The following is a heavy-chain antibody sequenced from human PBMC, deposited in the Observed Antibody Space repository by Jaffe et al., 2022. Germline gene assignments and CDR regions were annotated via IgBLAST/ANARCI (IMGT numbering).Heavy chain of an antibody. V-gene: IGHV1-18*01. J-gene: IGHJ4*02. D-gene: IGHD2-15*01. Sequence: QVQLVQSGAEVKKPGASVKVSCKASGYTFTSYGISWVRQAPGQGLEWMGWISAYNGNTNYAQKLQGRVTMTTDTSTSTAYMELRSLRSDDTAVYYCARDHLPMDIVVVVAATTFDYWGQGTLVTVSS. CDR1: GYTFTSYG. CDR3: ARDHLPMDIVVVVAATTFDY. CDR2: ISAYNGNT.